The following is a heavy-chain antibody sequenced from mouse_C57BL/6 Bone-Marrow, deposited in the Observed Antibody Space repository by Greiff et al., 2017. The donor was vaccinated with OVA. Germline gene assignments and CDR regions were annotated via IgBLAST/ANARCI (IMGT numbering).Heavy chain of an antibody. Sequence: QVTLKESGPGILQSSQTLSLTCSFSGFSLSTSGMGVSWIRQPSGKGLEWLAHIYWDDDKRYNPSLKSRLTISKDTSRNQVFLKITSVDTADTATYYCARSPITTVVAEYFDYWGQGTTLTVSS. CDR3: ARSPITTVVAEYFDY. V-gene: IGHV8-12*01. D-gene: IGHD1-1*01. CDR2: IYWDDDK. J-gene: IGHJ2*01. CDR1: GFSLSTSGMG.